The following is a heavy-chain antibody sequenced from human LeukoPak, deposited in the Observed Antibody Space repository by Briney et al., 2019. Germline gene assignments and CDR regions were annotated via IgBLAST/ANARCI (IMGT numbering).Heavy chain of an antibody. CDR1: GFTFSSYS. D-gene: IGHD3-22*01. CDR3: ARGRYYDSSGSHSSYFDY. V-gene: IGHV3-48*02. Sequence: QPGGSLRLSCAASGFTFSSYSMNWVRQAPGKGLEWVSYISSSSSTIYYADSVKGRFTISRDNAKNSLYLRMNSLRDEDTAVYYCARGRYYDSSGSHSSYFDYWGQGTLVTVSS. J-gene: IGHJ4*02. CDR2: ISSSSSTI.